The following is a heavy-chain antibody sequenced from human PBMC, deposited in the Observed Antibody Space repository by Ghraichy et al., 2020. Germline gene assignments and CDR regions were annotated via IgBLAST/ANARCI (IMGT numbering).Heavy chain of an antibody. CDR1: GFTFSGHS. Sequence: GGSLRLSCAASGFTFSGHSMIWVRQAPGKGLEWVSTITSNSNKIDYADSVKGRFTIFRDNAKNTLYLQMNSLRVEDTAVYYCASVGFYDFWSGLNYFDDWGQGTLVTVSS. V-gene: IGHV3-21*01. D-gene: IGHD3-3*01. CDR2: ITSNSNKI. J-gene: IGHJ4*02. CDR3: ASVGFYDFWSGLNYFDD.